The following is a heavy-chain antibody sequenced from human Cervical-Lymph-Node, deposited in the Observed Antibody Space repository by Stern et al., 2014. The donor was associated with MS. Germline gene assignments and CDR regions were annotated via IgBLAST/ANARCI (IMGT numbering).Heavy chain of an antibody. V-gene: IGHV4-39*01. CDR2: IYYSGAT. Sequence: QVQLQESGPGLVKPSETLSLTCTISGGSVSSNRYYWGWIRQPPGKGLEWIGIIYYSGATFYNPSLTSRVSISMDTSTNPFSLNRSSVTAADTAVYYCGRAGLDDTFDVWGQGTMVTVSS. CDR1: GGSVSSNRYY. CDR3: GRAGLDDTFDV. J-gene: IGHJ3*01. D-gene: IGHD3/OR15-3a*01.